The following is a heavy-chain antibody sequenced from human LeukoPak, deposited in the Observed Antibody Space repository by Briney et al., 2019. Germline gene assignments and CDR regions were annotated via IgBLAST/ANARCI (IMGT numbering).Heavy chain of an antibody. V-gene: IGHV4-34*01. J-gene: IGHJ6*03. CDR1: GGSLSGYY. CDR3: ARVKDPGGYYYYYYMDV. D-gene: IGHD3-16*01. CDR2: INHSGST. Sequence: SETLSLTCGVYGGSLSGYYWSWIRQPPEKGLEWIGEINHSGSTNYNPSLKSRVTISVDTSKNQFSLKLSSVTAADTAMYYCARVKDPGGYYYYYYMDVWGKGTTVTVSS.